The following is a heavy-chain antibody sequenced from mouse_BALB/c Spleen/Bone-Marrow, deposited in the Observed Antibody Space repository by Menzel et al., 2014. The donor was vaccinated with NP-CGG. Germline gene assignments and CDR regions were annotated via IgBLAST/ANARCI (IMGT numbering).Heavy chain of an antibody. V-gene: IGHV2-5-1*01. CDR2: IWRGGTT. Sequence: VQRVESGPSLVQPSQSLSITCTVSGFSLTNYGTYWVRQSPGKGLEWLGVIWRGGTTDYNAAFMSRLSITKDNSKSXVFFEMNSLQADDTAIYYCAKGHCGSSPFAYRGQGTLVTVSA. D-gene: IGHD1-1*01. J-gene: IGHJ3*01. CDR1: GFSLTNYG. CDR3: AKGHCGSSPFAY.